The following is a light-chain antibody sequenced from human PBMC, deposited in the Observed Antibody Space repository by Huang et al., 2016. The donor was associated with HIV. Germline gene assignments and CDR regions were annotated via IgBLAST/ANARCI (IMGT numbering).Light chain of an antibody. J-gene: IGKJ2*01. CDR1: QSVSSN. CDR3: QQYNNWPYT. CDR2: GTS. V-gene: IGKV3-15*01. Sequence: EIVLTQSPATLSVSPGERATLSCRASQSVSSNLAWYQQKPGQAPRRLIYGTSTRDTGSPARVSGSGAGTEFTLTISSLQSEDFAVYYCQQYNNWPYTFGQGTKLEIK.